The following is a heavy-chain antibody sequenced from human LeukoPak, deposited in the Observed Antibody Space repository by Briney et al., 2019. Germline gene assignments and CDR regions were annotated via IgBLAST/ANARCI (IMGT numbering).Heavy chain of an antibody. D-gene: IGHD1-26*01. V-gene: IGHV4-39*01. CDR2: IYYSGST. Sequence: SETLSLTCTVSGGPISQTNYYWGWIRQPPGKGLEWIGSIYYSGSTYYSPSLKSRVTISEDTSKSQFSLKLGSVTATDTAVYYCARHQKSKTLPFDYWGQGTLVTVSS. CDR1: GGPISQTNYY. CDR3: ARHQKSKTLPFDY. J-gene: IGHJ4*02.